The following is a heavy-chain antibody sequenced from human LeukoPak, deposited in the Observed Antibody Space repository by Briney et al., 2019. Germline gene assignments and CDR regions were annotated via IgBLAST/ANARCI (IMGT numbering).Heavy chain of an antibody. V-gene: IGHV1-69*05. CDR2: LIPIYGTP. CDR1: GYTFTSFD. CDR3: AKDSTYYDSDGYYPPFYYYYYMDV. Sequence: SVKVSCKASGYTFTSFDINWVRQATGQGLEWMGGLIPIYGTPNYAQKFQGRVTITTDESTNTAYMEMSSLRSEDTAVYYCAKDSTYYDSDGYYPPFYYYYYMDVWGKGTTVTVSS. J-gene: IGHJ6*03. D-gene: IGHD3-22*01.